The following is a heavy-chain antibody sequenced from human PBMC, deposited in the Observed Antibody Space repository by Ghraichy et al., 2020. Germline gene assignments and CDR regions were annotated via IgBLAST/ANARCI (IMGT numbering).Heavy chain of an antibody. J-gene: IGHJ6*02. V-gene: IGHV3-9*01. D-gene: IGHD6-13*01. Sequence: GGSLRLSCAASGFTFDDYAMHWVRQAPWKGLEWVSGISWNSGSIGYADSVKGRFTISRDNAKNSLYLQMNSLRAEDTTLYYCAKGQQQLVPYYYYYGMDVWGQGTTVTVSS. CDR1: GFTFDDYA. CDR3: AKGQQQLVPYYYYYGMDV. CDR2: ISWNSGSI.